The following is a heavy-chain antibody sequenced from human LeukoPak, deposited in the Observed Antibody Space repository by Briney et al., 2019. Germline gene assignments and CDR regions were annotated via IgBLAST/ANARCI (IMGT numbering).Heavy chain of an antibody. CDR2: IWYDGSNK. CDR1: GFTFSSFG. J-gene: IGHJ4*02. Sequence: GGSLRLSCEASGFTFSSFGIYWVRQAPGKGLEWVAVIWYDGSNKYYADSVKGRFTISRDNSQNTLYQQVNSLTADDTAVYYCARLGSSWCFDDWGQGTLVTVSS. V-gene: IGHV3-33*08. CDR3: ARLGSSWCFDD. D-gene: IGHD6-13*01.